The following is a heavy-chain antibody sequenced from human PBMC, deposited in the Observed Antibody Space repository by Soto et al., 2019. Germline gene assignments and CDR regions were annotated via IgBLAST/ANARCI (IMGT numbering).Heavy chain of an antibody. D-gene: IGHD2-2*01. V-gene: IGHV1-3*01. CDR2: INAGNGDT. Sequence: QVQFVQSGAEVKKPGASVKVSCKASGYTFTSYAMQWVRQAPGQRLEWMGWINAGNGDTIYSQKFQGRVTITRDTSANKAYMELSSLRSEDTAVYYWARDWFYCSSSSCYLDYWGQGTLVTVSS. J-gene: IGHJ4*02. CDR3: ARDWFYCSSSSCYLDY. CDR1: GYTFTSYA.